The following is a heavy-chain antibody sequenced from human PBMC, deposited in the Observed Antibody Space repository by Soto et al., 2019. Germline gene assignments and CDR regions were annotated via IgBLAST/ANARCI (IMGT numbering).Heavy chain of an antibody. CDR1: GFTFSMSG. V-gene: IGHV3-30*18. D-gene: IGHD6-19*01. Sequence: QVQLVESGGGVVKPGRSLRLSCAASGFTFSMSGMHWVRQAPGEGLEWVGVIYYDGSEQYYGDSVKGRFTISRDNSKNTLYLQMNSLREDDTAVYYCAKEESSGWYRTADYWRQGTLVTVSS. CDR3: AKEESSGWYRTADY. CDR2: IYYDGSEQ. J-gene: IGHJ4*02.